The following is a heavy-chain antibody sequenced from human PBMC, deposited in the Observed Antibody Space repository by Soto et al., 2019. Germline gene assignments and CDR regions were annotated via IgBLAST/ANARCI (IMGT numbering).Heavy chain of an antibody. CDR2: MNPNSGNT. D-gene: IGHD2-15*01. J-gene: IGHJ4*02. V-gene: IGHV1-8*01. CDR1: GYTFTSYD. CDR3: ARDSCGGSCDPHDY. Sequence: ASVKVSCKASGYTFTSYDINWVRQATGQGLEWMGWMNPNSGNTGYAQKFQGRVTMTRNTSISTVYSELSSLRSEVTAVYYCARDSCGGSCDPHDYWARGTLDTGSS.